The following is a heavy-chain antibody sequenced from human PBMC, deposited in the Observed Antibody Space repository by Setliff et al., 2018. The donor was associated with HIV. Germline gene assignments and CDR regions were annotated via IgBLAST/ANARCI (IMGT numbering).Heavy chain of an antibody. CDR1: GGSISSSSYY. J-gene: IGHJ3*02. D-gene: IGHD5-18*01. CDR3: ARRQQLWLLYAFDI. Sequence: SETLSLTCTVSGGSISSSSYYWGWIRQPPGKGLEWIGSIYYSGSTYHNPSLKSRVTISVDTSKNQFSLKLSSVTAADTAVYYCARRQQLWLLYAFDIWGQGTMVTVSS. CDR2: IYYSGST. V-gene: IGHV4-39*01.